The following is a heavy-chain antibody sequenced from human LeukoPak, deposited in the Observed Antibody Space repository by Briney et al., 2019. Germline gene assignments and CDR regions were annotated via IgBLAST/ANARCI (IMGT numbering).Heavy chain of an antibody. CDR2: IYYSGST. D-gene: IGHD1-14*01. J-gene: IGHJ4*02. Sequence: SDTLSLTCTVSGRSISSSSYYWGWIRQPPGKGLEWIGSIYYSGSTYYNPSLKSRVTISVDTSKHQFSLRLSSVTAADTAVYYCARLTANFDYWGQGTLVTVSS. V-gene: IGHV4-39*01. CDR3: ARLTANFDY. CDR1: GRSISSSSYY.